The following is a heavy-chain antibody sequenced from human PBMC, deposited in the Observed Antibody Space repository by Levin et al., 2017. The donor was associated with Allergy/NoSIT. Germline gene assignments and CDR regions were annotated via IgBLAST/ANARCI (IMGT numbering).Heavy chain of an antibody. D-gene: IGHD4/OR15-4a*01. J-gene: IGHJ4*02. V-gene: IGHV4-39*01. CDR2: IYYSGST. CDR1: GGSITSSSYY. Sequence: SETLSLTCAASGGSITSSSYYWGWIRQPPGKGLEWIGSIYYSGSTYYNPSLKSRVTISVDTSKNQFSLKLSSVTASDTAVYYCARTLGRDYARTWGQGTLVTVSS. CDR3: ARTLGRDYART.